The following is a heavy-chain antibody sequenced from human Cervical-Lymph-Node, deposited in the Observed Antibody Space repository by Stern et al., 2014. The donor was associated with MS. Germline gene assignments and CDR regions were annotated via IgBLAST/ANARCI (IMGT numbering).Heavy chain of an antibody. CDR3: ARGEADYYDSSGYSFDY. CDR2: ISSGGRSI. D-gene: IGHD3-22*01. J-gene: IGHJ4*02. Sequence: VQLMQSGGGLVQPGGSLRLSCAASGFTFSSYSMTWVRQAPGKGLEWVSYISSGGRSIYYADSVKGRLTISRDNAKNSLYLQMNSLRGDDTAVYYCARGEADYYDSSGYSFDYWGQGTLVTVSS. CDR1: GFTFSSYS. V-gene: IGHV3-48*01.